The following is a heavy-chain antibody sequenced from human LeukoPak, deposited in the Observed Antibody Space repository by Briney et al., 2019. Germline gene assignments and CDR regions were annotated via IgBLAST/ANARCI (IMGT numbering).Heavy chain of an antibody. CDR1: GFTVSSNY. J-gene: IGHJ6*02. V-gene: IGHV3-53*01. Sequence: GGSLRLSCAASGFTVSSNYMSWVRQAPGKGLEWVSVIYSGGSTYYADSVKGRFTISRDNSKNTLYLQMNSLRAEDTAVYYCARDRVTILGLDHYYGMDVWGQGTTVTVSS. CDR2: IYSGGST. CDR3: ARDRVTILGLDHYYGMDV. D-gene: IGHD3-3*01.